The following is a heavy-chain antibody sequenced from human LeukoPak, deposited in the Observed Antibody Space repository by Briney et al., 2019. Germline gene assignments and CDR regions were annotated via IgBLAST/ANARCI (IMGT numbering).Heavy chain of an antibody. D-gene: IGHD3-22*01. J-gene: IGHJ4*02. CDR2: ISAYNGNT. CDR1: GYTFTSYG. CDR3: ARDLSETYYYDSSTDY. Sequence: GASVKVACKASGYTFTSYGISWVRQAPGQGLEWMGWISAYNGNTNYAQKRQGRVTMTTDTSTSTAYMELRSLRSDDTAVYYCARDLSETYYYDSSTDYWGQGTLVTVSS. V-gene: IGHV1-18*01.